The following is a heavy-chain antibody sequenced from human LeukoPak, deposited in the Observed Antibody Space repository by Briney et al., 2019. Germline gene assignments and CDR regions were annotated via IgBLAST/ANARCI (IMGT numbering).Heavy chain of an antibody. CDR2: INHSGST. CDR3: AREGYSGHDFIY. CDR1: NESFSGYY. J-gene: IGHJ4*02. V-gene: IGHV4-34*01. Sequence: SETLSLTCGVYNESFSGYYWTWIRRPPGKGLEWIGEINHSGSTNYNPSLKSRVTISVDTSKNQFSLRLRSVTAADTAVYYCAREGYSGHDFIYWGQGTLVTVSS. D-gene: IGHD5-12*01.